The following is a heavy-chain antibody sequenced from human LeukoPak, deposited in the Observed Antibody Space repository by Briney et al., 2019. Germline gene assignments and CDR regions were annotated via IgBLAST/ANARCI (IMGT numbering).Heavy chain of an antibody. CDR3: ARETYCSSTSCPESDAFDI. D-gene: IGHD2-2*01. CDR2: IIPILGIA. Sequence: SVKVSCKASGGTFSSYTISWVRQAPGQGLEWMGRIIPILGIANYAQKFQGRVTITADKSTSTAYMELSSLRSEDTAVYYCARETYCSSTSCPESDAFDIWGQGTMVTASS. J-gene: IGHJ3*02. V-gene: IGHV1-69*04. CDR1: GGTFSSYT.